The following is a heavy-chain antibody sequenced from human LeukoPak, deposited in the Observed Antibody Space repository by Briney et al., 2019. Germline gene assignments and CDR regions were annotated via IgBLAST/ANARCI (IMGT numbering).Heavy chain of an antibody. CDR1: GFTFSQAW. CDR2: ISYDGSNK. D-gene: IGHD3-16*02. J-gene: IGHJ4*02. CDR3: ARGYYDYVWGSYRYNPLFDY. Sequence: PGGSLRLSCAASGFTFSQAWMSWVRQAPGKGLEWVAVISYDGSNKYYADSVKGRFTISRDNSKNTLYLQMNSLRAEDTAVYYCARGYYDYVWGSYRYNPLFDYWGQGTLVTVSS. V-gene: IGHV3-30-3*01.